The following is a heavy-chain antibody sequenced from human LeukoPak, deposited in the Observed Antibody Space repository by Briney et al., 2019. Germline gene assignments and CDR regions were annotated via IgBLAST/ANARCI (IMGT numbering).Heavy chain of an antibody. CDR2: IIPIFGTP. CDR3: ARYDYGDFVGWFDP. Sequence: ASVKVSRKASGGTFSSYGISWVRLAPGQGLEWMGGIIPIFGTPNYAQKFQGRVTITADESTSTAYMELSSLRSEDTAVYYCARYDYGDFVGWFDPWGQGTLVTVSS. D-gene: IGHD4-17*01. CDR1: GGTFSSYG. J-gene: IGHJ5*02. V-gene: IGHV1-69*13.